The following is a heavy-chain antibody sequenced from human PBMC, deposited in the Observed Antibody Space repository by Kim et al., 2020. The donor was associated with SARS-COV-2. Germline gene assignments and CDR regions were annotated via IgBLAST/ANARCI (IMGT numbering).Heavy chain of an antibody. Sequence: KGRFTISRDNAKNSLYLQMNNLRAEDTAVYYCARSPAFLEFSGGSCYSDYWGQGTLVTVSS. V-gene: IGHV3-11*06. D-gene: IGHD2-15*01. J-gene: IGHJ4*02. CDR3: ARSPAFLEFSGGSCYSDY.